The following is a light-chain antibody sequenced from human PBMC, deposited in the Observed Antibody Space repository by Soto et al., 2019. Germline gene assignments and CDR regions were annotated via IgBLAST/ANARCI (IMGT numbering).Light chain of an antibody. V-gene: IGLV2-14*01. CDR3: SSYTSSSTLV. Sequence: QSVLTQPASVSGSPGQSITISCTGTSSDVGGYNYVSWYQQHPGKAPKLMIYEVSNRPSGVSNRFSGSKSGNTASLTISGLQAEDEAHYYCSSYTSSSTLVFGNGTKVT. J-gene: IGLJ1*01. CDR2: EVS. CDR1: SSDVGGYNY.